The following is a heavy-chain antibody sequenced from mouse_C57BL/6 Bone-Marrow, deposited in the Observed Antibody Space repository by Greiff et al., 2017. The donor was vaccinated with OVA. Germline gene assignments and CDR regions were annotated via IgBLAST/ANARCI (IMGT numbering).Heavy chain of an antibody. CDR2: IDPSDSST. D-gene: IGHD2-10*01. V-gene: IGHV1-69*01. CDR3: AILQGFAY. J-gene: IGHJ3*01. Sequence: QVQLQQPGAELVMPGASVKLSCKASGYTFTSYWMHWVKQRPGQGLEWIGEIDPSDSSTNYNQKFKGKSTLTVDKSSSTAYMQLSSLTSEDSAVYYCAILQGFAYWGQGTLVTVSA. CDR1: GYTFTSYW.